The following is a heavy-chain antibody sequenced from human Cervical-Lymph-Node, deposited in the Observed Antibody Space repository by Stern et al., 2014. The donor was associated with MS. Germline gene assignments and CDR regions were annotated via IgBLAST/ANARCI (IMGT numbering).Heavy chain of an antibody. V-gene: IGHV3-30*09. CDR3: ARESNAHDY. J-gene: IGHJ4*02. CDR1: GLNLNTYT. Sequence: VQLEESGGGVVQPGRSLTLSCAASGLNLNTYTMPWVRQAPGQGLEWVALIAYDESFKYYADSVKGRFAISRDISKNTLYLQMDSLRVEDTAVYYCARESNAHDYWGQGTLVTVSS. CDR2: IAYDESFK. D-gene: IGHD4/OR15-4a*01.